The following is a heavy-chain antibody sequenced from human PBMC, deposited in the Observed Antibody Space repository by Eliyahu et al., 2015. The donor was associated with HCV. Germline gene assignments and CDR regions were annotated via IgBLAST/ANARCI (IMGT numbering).Heavy chain of an antibody. V-gene: IGHV3-30*01. J-gene: IGHJ4*02. CDR3: ATRSPYCSGGGCLDH. CDR1: GLPLSAYN. CDR2: VSFNGTNE. D-gene: IGHD2-15*01. Sequence: QVHLVESGGGVVQPGKSLRLSCAASGLPLSAYNVNWLRQAPGKGPRWVAVVSFNGTNEYYADSVKGRFTISRDNSRNTVYLQMNSLTSDDTAVYSCATRSPYCSGGGCLDHWGQGALVTVSS.